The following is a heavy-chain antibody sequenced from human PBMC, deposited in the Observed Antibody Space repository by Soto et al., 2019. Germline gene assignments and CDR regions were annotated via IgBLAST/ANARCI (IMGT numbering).Heavy chain of an antibody. CDR2: ISSSSSYT. Sequence: PGGSLRLSCAASVFTFSDYYMSWIRQAPGKGLEWVSYISSSSSYTNYADSVKGRFTISRDNAKNSLYLQMISLRAEDTAGYYCARDRGRFRDSCGGDCYYDYWGQGTLVTVSS. CDR3: ARDRGRFRDSCGGDCYYDY. CDR1: VFTFSDYY. V-gene: IGHV3-11*06. D-gene: IGHD2-21*02. J-gene: IGHJ4*02.